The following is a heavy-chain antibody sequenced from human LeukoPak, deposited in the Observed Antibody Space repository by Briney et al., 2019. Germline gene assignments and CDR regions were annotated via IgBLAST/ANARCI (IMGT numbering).Heavy chain of an antibody. CDR1: GYTFSDFY. V-gene: IGHV1-2*06. CDR3: ATGRDGYNRFDY. D-gene: IGHD5-24*01. CDR2: INPNHGGT. J-gene: IGHJ4*02. Sequence: ASVKVSCKASGYTFSDFYIHWVRQAPGQGLEWMARINPNHGGTNFAQKFQGRVTVTRDTSISTAYMELSSLRSEDTAVYYCATGRDGYNRFDYWGQGTLVTVSS.